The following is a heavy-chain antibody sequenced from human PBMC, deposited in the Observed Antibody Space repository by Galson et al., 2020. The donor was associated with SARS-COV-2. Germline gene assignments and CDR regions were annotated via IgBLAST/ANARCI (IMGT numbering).Heavy chain of an antibody. CDR2: IYYSGST. D-gene: IGHD5-18*01. Sequence: SQTLSLTCPVSGGPISSSRYYWGWSRQPPGKGLEWIGSIYYSGSTYYNPSLKSRVTISVDTSKNQFSLKLSSVTAADTAVYYCAGQLWLRGAFDIWGQGTMVTVSS. CDR1: GGPISSSRYY. CDR3: AGQLWLRGAFDI. V-gene: IGHV4-39*01. J-gene: IGHJ3*02.